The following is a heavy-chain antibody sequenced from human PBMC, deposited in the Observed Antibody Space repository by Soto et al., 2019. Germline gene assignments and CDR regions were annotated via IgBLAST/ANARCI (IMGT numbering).Heavy chain of an antibody. CDR1: GFTFGGYA. CDR3: AKDMVAIAGEYYYYGMDV. J-gene: IGHJ6*02. Sequence: GESLKISCAASGFTFGGYAMSWVRQAPGKGLEWVSAISGSGGSTYYADSVKGRFTISRDNSKNTLYLQMNSLRAEDTAVYYCAKDMVAIAGEYYYYGMDVWGQGTTVTVSS. V-gene: IGHV3-23*01. CDR2: ISGSGGST. D-gene: IGHD3-16*01.